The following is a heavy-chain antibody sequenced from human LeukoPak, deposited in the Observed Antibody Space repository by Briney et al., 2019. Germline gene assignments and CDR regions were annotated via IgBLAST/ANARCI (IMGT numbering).Heavy chain of an antibody. J-gene: IGHJ4*02. V-gene: IGHV3-23*01. CDR1: GFTFSSYG. D-gene: IGHD2-2*01. Sequence: GGSLRLSCAASGFTFSSYGMSWVRQAPGKGLEWVSHISNTGGTAYYADSVKGRFTISRDNSKNTLCLQMSSLRAEDTAVYYCARAPAGREFDYWGQGTLVTVSS. CDR3: ARAPAGREFDY. CDR2: ISNTGGTA.